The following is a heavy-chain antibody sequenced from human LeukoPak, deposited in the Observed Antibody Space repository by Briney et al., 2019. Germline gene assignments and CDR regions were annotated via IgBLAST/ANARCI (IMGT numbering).Heavy chain of an antibody. Sequence: ASVKVSCKASGYTFIVYGITWLRQAPGQGLEWMVWISAYNGNRNYAYQFQGRVTMTTETAKSTGYMELRSLRSDDTAVYYCARVDTAVAVHFDLWGQGTLVTVSS. V-gene: IGHV1-18*01. J-gene: IGHJ5*02. D-gene: IGHD2-15*01. CDR1: GYTFIVYG. CDR2: ISAYNGNR. CDR3: ARVDTAVAVHFDL.